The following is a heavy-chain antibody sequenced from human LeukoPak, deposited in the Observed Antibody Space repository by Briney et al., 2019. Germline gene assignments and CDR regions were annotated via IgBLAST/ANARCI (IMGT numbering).Heavy chain of an antibody. D-gene: IGHD3-16*01. Sequence: ASVKVSCKASGYTFSSKSYGMSWVRQAPGQGLEWMGWISAHYGNTDYAEKFRGRVTVTSDTSTNTAFMELRSLTSDDTAIYYCARDQADPHLGYYYYGMDVWGQGTTVTVSS. CDR1: GYTFSSKSYG. CDR3: ARDQADPHLGYYYYGMDV. CDR2: ISAHYGNT. J-gene: IGHJ6*02. V-gene: IGHV1-18*01.